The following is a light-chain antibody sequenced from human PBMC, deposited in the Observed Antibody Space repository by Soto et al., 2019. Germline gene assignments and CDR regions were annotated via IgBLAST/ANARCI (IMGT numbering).Light chain of an antibody. CDR1: QGIGTE. J-gene: IGKJ1*01. CDR3: LQDFSYPRT. Sequence: AIQMTQSPSSLSASVGDRVTITCRASQGIGTELGWYQLKPGKAPKLLVYGASTLQSGVLPRFSGSGSGTDFTLTISSLQPDDFATYYCLQDFSYPRTFGQGTTVEIK. V-gene: IGKV1-6*02. CDR2: GAS.